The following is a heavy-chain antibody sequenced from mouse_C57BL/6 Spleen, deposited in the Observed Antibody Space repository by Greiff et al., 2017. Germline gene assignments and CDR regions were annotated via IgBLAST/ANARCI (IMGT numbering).Heavy chain of an antibody. V-gene: IGHV1-5*01. CDR2: IYPGNSDT. CDR1: GYTFTSYW. D-gene: IGHD2-2*01. Sequence: EVQLQQSGTVLARPGASVKMSCKTSGYTFTSYWMHWVKQRPGQGLEWIGAIYPGNSDTSYNQKFKGKAKLTAVTSASTAYMELSSLTNEDSAVYYCTRAGGYHYWYFDVWGTGTTVTVSS. CDR3: TRAGGYHYWYFDV. J-gene: IGHJ1*03.